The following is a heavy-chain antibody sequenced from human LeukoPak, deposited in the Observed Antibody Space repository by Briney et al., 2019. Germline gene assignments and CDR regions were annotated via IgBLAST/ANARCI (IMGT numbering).Heavy chain of an antibody. CDR3: ARGLDYGDYGGNWFDP. Sequence: ASVKVSCKAFGYTFTGYWMHWVRQAPGQGLEWMGIINPSGGSTSYAQKFQGRVTMTRDMSTSTVYMELSSLRSEDTAVYYCARGLDYGDYGGNWFDPWGQGTLVTVSS. CDR1: GYTFTGYW. CDR2: INPSGGST. D-gene: IGHD4-17*01. V-gene: IGHV1-46*01. J-gene: IGHJ5*02.